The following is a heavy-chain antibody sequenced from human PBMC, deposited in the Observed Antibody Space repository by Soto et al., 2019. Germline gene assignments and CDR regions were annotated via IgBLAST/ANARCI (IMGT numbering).Heavy chain of an antibody. CDR1: GGSISSGGYS. D-gene: IGHD5-12*01. J-gene: IGHJ4*02. CDR2: IYHSGST. CDR3: AAGGGLPRYY. V-gene: IGHV4-30-2*01. Sequence: QLQLQESGSGLVKPSQTLSLTCAVSGGSISSGGYSWSWIRQPPGKGLEWIGYIYHSGSTYYNPSRKSRVTISVDRAKNQFSLKLSSVTAADTAVYYCAAGGGLPRYYWGQGTRVTVSS.